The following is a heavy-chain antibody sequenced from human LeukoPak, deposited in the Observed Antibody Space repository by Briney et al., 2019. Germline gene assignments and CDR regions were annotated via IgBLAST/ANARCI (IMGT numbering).Heavy chain of an antibody. CDR3: AKCLDAFDI. V-gene: IGHV3-23*01. J-gene: IGHJ3*02. CDR1: GXTFXXXV. CDR2: ISGSGDST. Sequence: PGGSLRLSCAASGXTFXXXVXXWXXXAPGXGPEWVSAISGSGDSTYYADSVKGRFTISRDNSKNTLHLQMNSLRAEDTAVYYCAKCLDAFDIWGQGTMVTVSS.